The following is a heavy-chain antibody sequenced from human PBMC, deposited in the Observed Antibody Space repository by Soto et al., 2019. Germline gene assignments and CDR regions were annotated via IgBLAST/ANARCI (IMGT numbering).Heavy chain of an antibody. Sequence: SETLSFTCTVSGGSISSGGYCWSWTRQHPGKGLEWIGYIYYSGSTHYTPSLKSQVTISVDTSKNQFSLKLSSVTAADTAVYYCARVADTSYFDYWGQGTLVTVSS. CDR2: IYYSGST. J-gene: IGHJ4*02. CDR3: ARVADTSYFDY. CDR1: GGSISSGGYC. V-gene: IGHV4-30-4*08. D-gene: IGHD6-19*01.